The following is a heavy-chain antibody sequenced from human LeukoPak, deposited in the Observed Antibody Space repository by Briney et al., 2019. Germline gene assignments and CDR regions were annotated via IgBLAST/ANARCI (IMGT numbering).Heavy chain of an antibody. Sequence: SVKVSCKASGYTFTSYGISWVRQAPGQGLEWMGGIIPIFGTANYAQKFQGRVTITADESTSTAYMELSSLRSEDTAVYYCASTPGTIFGVVIYYFDYWGQGTLVTVSS. CDR2: IIPIFGTA. CDR1: GYTFTSYG. V-gene: IGHV1-69*13. D-gene: IGHD3-3*01. J-gene: IGHJ4*02. CDR3: ASTPGTIFGVVIYYFDY.